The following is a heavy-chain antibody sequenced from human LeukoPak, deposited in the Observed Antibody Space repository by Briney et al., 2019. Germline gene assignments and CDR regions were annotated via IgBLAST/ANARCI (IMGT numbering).Heavy chain of an antibody. J-gene: IGHJ4*02. V-gene: IGHV3-23*01. D-gene: IGHD1-14*01. CDR2: ISGSGGTT. CDR1: GFTFSSYA. CDR3: AKDGQVNQPDRLFTD. Sequence: QPGGSLRLSCAASGFTFSSYAMSWVRQAPGKGLEWVSVISGSGGTTHYADSVKGRFTISRDNSKNTLYLQMNSLRGEDTAVCYCAKDGQVNQPDRLFTDWGQGTLVIVSS.